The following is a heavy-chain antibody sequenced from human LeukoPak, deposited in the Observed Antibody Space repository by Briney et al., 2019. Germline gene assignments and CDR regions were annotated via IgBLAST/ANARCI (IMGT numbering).Heavy chain of an antibody. J-gene: IGHJ4*02. V-gene: IGHV3-48*03. D-gene: IGHD3-3*01. CDR1: GFTFSSYE. CDR3: ARAWYYDFWSGYYTGGFFDY. Sequence: GGSLRLSCAASGFTFSSYEMNWVRQAPGKGLEWVSYIGSSGSTIYYADSVKGRFTISRDNAKNSLYLQMNSLIAEDTAVYYCARAWYYDFWSGYYTGGFFDYWGQGTLVTVSS. CDR2: IGSSGSTI.